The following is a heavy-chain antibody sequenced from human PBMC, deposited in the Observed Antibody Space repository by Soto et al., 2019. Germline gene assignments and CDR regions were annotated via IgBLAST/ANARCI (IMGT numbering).Heavy chain of an antibody. V-gene: IGHV1-8*01. CDR1: GYAFGDYD. CDR2: MNPNSANT. CDR3: ARMATYGTLNWFDP. D-gene: IGHD1-1*01. Sequence: QVQLVQSGAGVQRPWASVKVSCRASGYAFGDYDISWVRQAPGQGLEWMGWMNPNSANTGYAQKFQGRVSMTSDMSISTAYMELSRLRPEDTAIYYCARMATYGTLNWFDPWGQGALVTVSS. J-gene: IGHJ5*02.